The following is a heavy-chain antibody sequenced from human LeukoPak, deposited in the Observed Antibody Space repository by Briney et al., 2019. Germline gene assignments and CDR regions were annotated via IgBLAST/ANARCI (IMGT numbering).Heavy chain of an antibody. CDR1: GFTFSSYS. CDR2: TSHVGSFA. J-gene: IGHJ3*02. V-gene: IGHV3-21*05. Sequence: GGSLRLSCAASGFTFSSYSMNWVRQAPGKGLEWVSYTSHVGSFAYYTDSVRGRFTTSRDNAKNSLYLQMNSLRVEDTAVYYCATGGLVDAFDIWGHGTLVTVSS. D-gene: IGHD3-22*01. CDR3: ATGGLVDAFDI.